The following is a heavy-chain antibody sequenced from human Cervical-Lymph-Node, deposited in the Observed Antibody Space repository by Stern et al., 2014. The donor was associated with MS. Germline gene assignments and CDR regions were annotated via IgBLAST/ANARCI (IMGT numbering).Heavy chain of an antibody. Sequence: QVQLVESGPGLVKPSQTLSLTCSVSGGSVSTGSYYWSWIRQPAGTGLEWLGRIYTSGIIDYNPSLESRVTISVDTSKNQFSLRLRSVTAADTAVYYCARTYGSSSGVFDSWGQGTLVTVSS. J-gene: IGHJ4*02. D-gene: IGHD6-6*01. CDR2: IYTSGII. CDR1: GGSVSTGSYY. V-gene: IGHV4-61*02. CDR3: ARTYGSSSGVFDS.